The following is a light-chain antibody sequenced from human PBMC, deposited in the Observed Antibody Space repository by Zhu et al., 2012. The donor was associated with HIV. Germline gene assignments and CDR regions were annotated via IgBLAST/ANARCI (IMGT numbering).Light chain of an antibody. CDR2: GAS. CDR3: QEYYDWPLYA. CDR1: QSVSTN. V-gene: IGKV3-15*01. J-gene: IGKJ2*01. Sequence: EVVLTQSPVTLSVSPGERATLSCRASQSVSTNLAWYQQKPGQAPRLLIFGASTRATGIPARFTGSGSGTEFTLTITSVQSEDFAVYHCQEYYDWPLYAFGQGSKL.